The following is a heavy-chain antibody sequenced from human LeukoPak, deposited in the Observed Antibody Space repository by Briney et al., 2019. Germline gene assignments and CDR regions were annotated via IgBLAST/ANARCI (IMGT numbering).Heavy chain of an antibody. J-gene: IGHJ5*02. CDR3: ARDLRWNWFDP. CDR1: SDSISSYY. D-gene: IGHD5-24*01. Sequence: SETLSLTCTLSSDSISSYYWSWIRQPPEKGLEWIGYNYYSGSHNYNPSLKGRVTISVDTCKNQFSLNLRSVTAADTAVYFCARDLRWNWFDPWGREPWSPSPQ. V-gene: IGHV4-59*01. CDR2: NYYSGSH.